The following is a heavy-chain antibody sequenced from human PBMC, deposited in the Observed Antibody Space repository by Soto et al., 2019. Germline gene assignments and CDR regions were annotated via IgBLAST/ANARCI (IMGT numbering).Heavy chain of an antibody. CDR3: ARDSSGWFRTFDY. CDR2: IYYSGST. J-gene: IGHJ4*02. Sequence: SETLSLTCTVSGGSVSSGSYYWSWIRQPPGKGLEWIGYIYYSGSTNYNPSLKSRVTISVDTSKNQFSLKLSSVTAADTAVYYCARDSSGWFRTFDYWGQGTLVTVSS. D-gene: IGHD6-19*01. CDR1: GGSVSSGSYY. V-gene: IGHV4-61*01.